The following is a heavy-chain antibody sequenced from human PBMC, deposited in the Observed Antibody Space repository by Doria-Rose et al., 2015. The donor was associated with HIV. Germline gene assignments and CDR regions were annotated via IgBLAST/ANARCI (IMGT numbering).Heavy chain of an antibody. CDR2: IFSDDDR. Sequence: SGPVLVKPTETLTLTCTVSGVSLSSPGMGVSWIRQPPGNALEWLANIFSDDDRSYKTSLKSRLTISRGTSKRQVFLTMTDMDPVDTATYYCARIKSSRWYHKYYFDFWGQGTLVIVSA. J-gene: IGHJ4*02. CDR3: ARIKSSRWYHKYYFDF. D-gene: IGHD6-13*01. CDR1: GVSLSSPGMG. V-gene: IGHV2-26*01.